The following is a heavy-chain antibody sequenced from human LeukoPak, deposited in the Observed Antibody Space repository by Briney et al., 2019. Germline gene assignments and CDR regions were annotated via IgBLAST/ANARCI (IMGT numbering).Heavy chain of an antibody. CDR1: GGSIRSYF. V-gene: IGHV4-59*01. D-gene: IGHD3-10*01. Sequence: SETLSLTCTVSGGSIRSYFWSWLRQPPGKGLEWIGYIYYSGSTNYNPSLKSRVTISVDTSKNQFSLKLSSVTAADTAVYYCARDSGYGSDYWGQGTLVTVSS. CDR3: ARDSGYGSDY. J-gene: IGHJ4*02. CDR2: IYYSGST.